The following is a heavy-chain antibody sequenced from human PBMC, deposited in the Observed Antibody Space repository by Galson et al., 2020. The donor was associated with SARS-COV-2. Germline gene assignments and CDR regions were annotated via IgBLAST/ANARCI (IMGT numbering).Heavy chain of an antibody. CDR1: GFTFSSYS. CDR3: ARVPCGTTASFSRGMDV. D-gene: IGHD1-1*01. J-gene: IGHJ6*02. V-gene: IGHV3-21*01. CDR2: ISGSSSYI. Sequence: GESPKISCAASGFTFSSYSMNWVRQAPGKGLEWVSSISGSSSYIFYADSLKGRFTISRDNAKNSLYLQMNSLRAEDTAVYYCARVPCGTTASFSRGMDVWCQGTTVTVSS.